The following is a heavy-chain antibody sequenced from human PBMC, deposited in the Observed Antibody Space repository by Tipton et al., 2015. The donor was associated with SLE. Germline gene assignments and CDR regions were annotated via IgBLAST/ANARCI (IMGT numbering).Heavy chain of an antibody. D-gene: IGHD3-16*02. Sequence: LRLSCTVSGDSIRSGGYYWSWIRQQPGKGLEWIGYIYYSGSTYYNPSLKSRVTISVDTSKNQFSLNLSSVTAADTAGYYCARDPRCGGVIGRGALDVGGQGRMVTVSS. CDR3: ARDPRCGGVIGRGALDV. CDR1: GDSIRSGGYY. CDR2: IYYSGST. J-gene: IGHJ3*01. V-gene: IGHV4-31*03.